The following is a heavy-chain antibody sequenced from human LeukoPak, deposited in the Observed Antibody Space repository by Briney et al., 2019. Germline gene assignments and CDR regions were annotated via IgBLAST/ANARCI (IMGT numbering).Heavy chain of an antibody. D-gene: IGHD6-6*01. CDR3: ARGPLDSSSTFDY. J-gene: IGHJ4*02. V-gene: IGHV1-8*01. CDR2: MNPNSGNT. CDR1: GYTFTSYD. Sequence: VASVKVSCKPSGYTFTSYDINWVRQATGQGLEWMGWMNPNSGNTGYAQKFQGRVTMTRNTSISTAYMELSSLRSEDTAVYYCARGPLDSSSTFDYWGQGTLVTVSS.